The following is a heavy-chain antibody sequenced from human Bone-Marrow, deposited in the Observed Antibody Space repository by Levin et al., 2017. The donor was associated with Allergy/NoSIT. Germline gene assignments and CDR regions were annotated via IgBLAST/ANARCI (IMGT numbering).Heavy chain of an antibody. CDR2: ITSSGDST. CDR3: ARDPARGYYDSRGYSGDH. J-gene: IGHJ4*02. Sequence: GGSLRLSCAASGFTFRHYTMNWVRQAPGKGLEWVSCITSSGDSTYYADSVKGRFTISRDNAKNSLYLQLNRLRDEDTAMYYCARDPARGYYDSRGYSGDHWGQGTLVTVSS. V-gene: IGHV3-48*02. D-gene: IGHD3-22*01. CDR1: GFTFRHYT.